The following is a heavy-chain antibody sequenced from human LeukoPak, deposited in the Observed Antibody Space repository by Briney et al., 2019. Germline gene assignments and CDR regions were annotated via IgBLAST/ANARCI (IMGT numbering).Heavy chain of an antibody. CDR1: GYSISSNYY. CDR2: INHSGST. V-gene: IGHV4-38-2*02. Sequence: SETLSLTCIVSGYSISSNYYWGWIRQPPGKGLEWIGEINHSGSTNYNPSLKSRVTISVDTSKNQFSLKLSSVTAADTAVYYCARGPRGIAFFWGQGTLVTVSS. J-gene: IGHJ4*02. D-gene: IGHD3-3*02. CDR3: ARGPRGIAFF.